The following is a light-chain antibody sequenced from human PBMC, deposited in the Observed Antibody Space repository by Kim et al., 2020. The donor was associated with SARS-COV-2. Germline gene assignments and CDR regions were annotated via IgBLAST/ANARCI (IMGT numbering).Light chain of an antibody. Sequence: QAITISCTGTSSDVGTYNSVSWYKQHPGKAPKLLIDDVTKRPSGVSNRFSGSKSGNTASLTISGLQAEDEADYYCSSFSSSTTAYVFGTGTKVTVL. CDR1: SSDVGTYNS. CDR2: DVT. CDR3: SSFSSSTTAYV. J-gene: IGLJ1*01. V-gene: IGLV2-14*04.